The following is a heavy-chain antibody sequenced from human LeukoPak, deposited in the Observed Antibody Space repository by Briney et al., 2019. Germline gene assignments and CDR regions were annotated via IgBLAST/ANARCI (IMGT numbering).Heavy chain of an antibody. CDR2: ISRTSSYI. J-gene: IGHJ4*02. CDR3: VTRESVNGKTRF. D-gene: IGHD1/OR15-1a*01. Sequence: PGGSLRLSCAASGLPFSTYSMNWVRQGPGKGLECVSTISRTSSYIYEADSVKGRFTISRDNANNSLYLQMNNVRDDDTAVYYCVTRESVNGKTRFWGQGTLVTVSS. V-gene: IGHV3-21*01. CDR1: GLPFSTYS.